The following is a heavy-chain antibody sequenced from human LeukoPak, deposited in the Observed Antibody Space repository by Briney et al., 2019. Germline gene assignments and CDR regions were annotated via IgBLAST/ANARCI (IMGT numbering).Heavy chain of an antibody. CDR1: GFSFSSYA. CDR3: AKEYESRRLLEWLSYYYYGMDV. Sequence: GGSLRLSCVASGFSFSSYAMHWVRQAPGKGLEWVAVISYDGSNKYYADSVKGRFTISRDNSKNTLYLQMNSLRAEDTAVYYCAKEYESRRLLEWLSYYYYGMDVWGQGTTVTVSS. V-gene: IGHV3-30*18. CDR2: ISYDGSNK. D-gene: IGHD3-3*01. J-gene: IGHJ6*02.